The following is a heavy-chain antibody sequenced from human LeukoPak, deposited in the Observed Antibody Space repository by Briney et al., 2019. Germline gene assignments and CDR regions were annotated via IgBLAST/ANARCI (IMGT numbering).Heavy chain of an antibody. Sequence: ASVKVSCKASGYTFTNYDINWVRQATGQGLEWMGYKNPNSDNSAYAQKFQGRVTITTDAPISTAYMELSGLRSEDTALYYCTREGLDYWGQGTLVTVSS. V-gene: IGHV1-8*01. CDR3: TREGLDY. CDR2: KNPNSDNS. J-gene: IGHJ4*02. CDR1: GYTFTNYD.